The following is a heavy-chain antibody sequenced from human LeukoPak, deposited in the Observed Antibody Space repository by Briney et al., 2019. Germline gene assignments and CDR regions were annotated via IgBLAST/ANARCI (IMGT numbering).Heavy chain of an antibody. D-gene: IGHD3-10*01. CDR1: GFTFSSYS. CDR2: ISSSSSYI. Sequence: PGGSLRLSCAASGFTFSSYSMNWVRQAPGKGLEWVSSISSSSSYIYYADSVKGRFTISRDNAKNSLYLQMNSLRAEDTAVYYCARDQKLERYYYGSGYSDYWGQGTLVTVSS. V-gene: IGHV3-21*01. CDR3: ARDQKLERYYYGSGYSDY. J-gene: IGHJ4*02.